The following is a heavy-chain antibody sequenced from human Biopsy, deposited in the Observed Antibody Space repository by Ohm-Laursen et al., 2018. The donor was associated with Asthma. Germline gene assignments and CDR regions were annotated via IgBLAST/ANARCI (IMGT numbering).Heavy chain of an antibody. J-gene: IGHJ4*01. CDR1: GVALSGYT. CDR3: AAGRTSLQGESLI. V-gene: IGHV1-58*01. D-gene: IGHD2/OR15-2a*01. Sequence: SSVKVSCNASGVALSGYTFEWVRQARGLGLEWIAWIVFASGATNYAQNFQDRLTVTRDMSAGSVSMELRGLSSTDTAVYYCAAGRTSLQGESLIWGQGALVSVSS. CDR2: IVFASGAT.